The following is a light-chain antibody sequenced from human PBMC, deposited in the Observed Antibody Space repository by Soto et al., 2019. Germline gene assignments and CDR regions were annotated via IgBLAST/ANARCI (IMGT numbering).Light chain of an antibody. V-gene: IGKV1-39*01. CDR1: ESIGNH. CDR2: ATS. CDR3: QQSYSAPYT. J-gene: IGKJ2*01. Sequence: DIPLTQSPPSLSASAGDRVTISCRPSESIGNHLNWYQQKPGNAPKLLNYATSNLQSGVPSRFSGRGSGTDFTLTISGLQPEEVATYYCQQSYSAPYTFGQGTKLDIK.